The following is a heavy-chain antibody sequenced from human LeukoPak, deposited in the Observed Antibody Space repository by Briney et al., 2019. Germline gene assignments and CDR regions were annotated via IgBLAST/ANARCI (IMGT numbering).Heavy chain of an antibody. Sequence: SETQSLTCSVSGGSISSYYWSWIRQPPGKGLEWIGYIHYSAGTKYNPSLKSRVTISVDTSKNQFSLKLTSVAAADTAVYYCARSSDTSGYYHYFDYWGQGTLVSVSS. CDR1: GGSISSYY. J-gene: IGHJ4*02. CDR3: ARSSDTSGYYHYFDY. D-gene: IGHD3-22*01. CDR2: IHYSAGT. V-gene: IGHV4-59*08.